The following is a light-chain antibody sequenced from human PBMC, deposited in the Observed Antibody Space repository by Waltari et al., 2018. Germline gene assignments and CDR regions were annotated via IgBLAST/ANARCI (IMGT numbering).Light chain of an antibody. CDR2: GNT. CDR3: QSYDSSLSVVV. J-gene: IGLJ2*01. CDR1: SSNIGAGHD. V-gene: IGLV1-40*01. Sequence: QSVLTQPPSVSGAPGQRVTISCTGSSSNIGAGHDVHWYQHLPGTAPKLLIYGNTNRPSGVPDRFSGAKSGTSASLAITGLQAEDAAEYYCQSYDSSLSVVVFGGGTELTVL.